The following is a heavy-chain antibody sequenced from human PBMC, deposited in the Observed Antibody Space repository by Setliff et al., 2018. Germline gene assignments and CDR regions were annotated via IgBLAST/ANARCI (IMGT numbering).Heavy chain of an antibody. CDR1: GGPISSRSYY. CDR2: IYYSGST. Sequence: ETLSLTCTVSGGPISSRSYYWGWNRQPPGKGLEWIGSIYYSGSTYYKPPLKSRVTISVDTSKNQFSLKLSSVTAADTAVYYCARVSSYGSGSYYYYYYGMDVWGQGTTVTVSS. V-gene: IGHV4-39*07. J-gene: IGHJ6*02. CDR3: ARVSSYGSGSYYYYYYGMDV. D-gene: IGHD3-10*01.